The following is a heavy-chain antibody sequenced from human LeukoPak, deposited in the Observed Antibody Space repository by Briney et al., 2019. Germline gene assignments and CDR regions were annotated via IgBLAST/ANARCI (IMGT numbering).Heavy chain of an antibody. CDR1: GYTFTGYY. Sequence: ASVKVSCKASGYTFTGYYMHWVRQAPGQGLEWMGGSIPIFGTANYAQKFQGRVTITADESTSTAYMELSSLRSEDTAVYYCARDVWFGEWASRESYYYYMGVWGKGTTVTVSS. CDR3: ARDVWFGEWASRESYYYYMGV. D-gene: IGHD3-10*01. V-gene: IGHV1-69*13. CDR2: SIPIFGTA. J-gene: IGHJ6*03.